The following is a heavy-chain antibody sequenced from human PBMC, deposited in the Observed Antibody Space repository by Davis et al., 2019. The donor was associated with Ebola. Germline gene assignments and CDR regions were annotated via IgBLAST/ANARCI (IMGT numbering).Heavy chain of an antibody. D-gene: IGHD3-3*01. CDR1: GGTFSSYA. Sequence: SVKVSCKASGGTFSSYAISWVRQAPGQGLEWMGGIIPIFGTANYAQKFQGRVTITADESTSTAYMELSSLRSEDTAVYYCARGQDYDFWSGYGYWGQGTLVTVSS. J-gene: IGHJ4*02. CDR2: IIPIFGTA. CDR3: ARGQDYDFWSGYGY. V-gene: IGHV1-69*13.